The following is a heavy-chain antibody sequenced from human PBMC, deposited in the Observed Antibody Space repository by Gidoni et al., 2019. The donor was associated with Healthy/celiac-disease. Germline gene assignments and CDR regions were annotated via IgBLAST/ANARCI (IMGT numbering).Heavy chain of an antibody. CDR3: ARDLQDIVVVPAAAADYYYYGMDV. J-gene: IGHJ6*02. V-gene: IGHV3-33*01. CDR1: GFTFSSYG. CDR2: IWYDGSNK. Sequence: QVQLVESGGGVVQPGRSLRLSCAASGFTFSSYGMHGVRQDPGKGLEWVAVIWYDGSNKYYADSVKGRFTISRDNSKNTLYLQMNSLRAEDTAVYYCARDLQDIVVVPAAAADYYYYGMDVWGQGTTVTVSS. D-gene: IGHD2-2*01.